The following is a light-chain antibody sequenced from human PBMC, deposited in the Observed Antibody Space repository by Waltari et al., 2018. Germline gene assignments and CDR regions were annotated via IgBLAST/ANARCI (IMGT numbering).Light chain of an antibody. CDR3: QQFRA. CDR1: QGISSA. CDR2: DAS. V-gene: IGKV1-13*02. Sequence: AIQLTQSPSSLPASVGDRVTITCRASQGISSALAWYQQKPGKAPKLLIYDASSLESGVPSRFSGSGSGTDFTLTISSLQPEDFATYYCQQFRAFGPGTKVDIK. J-gene: IGKJ3*01.